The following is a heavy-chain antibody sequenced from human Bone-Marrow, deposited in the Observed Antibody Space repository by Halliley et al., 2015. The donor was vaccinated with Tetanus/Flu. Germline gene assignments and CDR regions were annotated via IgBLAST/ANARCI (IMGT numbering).Heavy chain of an antibody. Sequence: SGFTFSNYGMNWVRQAPGKGLEWVAGISYDGVRKYHADSVKGRFTVSRDDSKNTLYLQMSSLRVEDTAVYYCARDVRGVVVTATRFDHWGQGTLVTVSS. D-gene: IGHD2-21*02. V-gene: IGHV3-30*03. CDR1: GFTFSNYG. J-gene: IGHJ4*02. CDR2: ISYDGVRK. CDR3: ARDVRGVVVTATRFDH.